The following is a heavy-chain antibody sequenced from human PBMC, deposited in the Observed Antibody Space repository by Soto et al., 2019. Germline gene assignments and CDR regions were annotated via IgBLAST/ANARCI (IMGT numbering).Heavy chain of an antibody. Sequence: PSETLSLTCTVSGGSISSYYWSSIRQPPGKGLEWIGYIYYSGSTNYNPSLKSRVTISVDTSKNQFSLKLSSVTAADTAVYYCASAYCGGDCYPEYYYYYYGMDVWGQGTTVTVSS. CDR3: ASAYCGGDCYPEYYYYYYGMDV. J-gene: IGHJ6*02. V-gene: IGHV4-59*01. CDR2: IYYSGST. D-gene: IGHD2-21*02. CDR1: GGSISSYY.